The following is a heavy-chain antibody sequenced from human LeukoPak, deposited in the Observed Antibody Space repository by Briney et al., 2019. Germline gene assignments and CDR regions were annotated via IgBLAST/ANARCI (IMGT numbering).Heavy chain of an antibody. CDR3: ARDPGQTNYDFWSGPGYYFDY. V-gene: IGHV4-59*01. D-gene: IGHD3-3*01. Sequence: SETLSLTCTVSGGSISSYYWSWIRQPPGKGLEWIGNIYYSGSTNYNPSLKSRVTISVDTSKNQFSLKLSSVTAADTAVYYCARDPGQTNYDFWSGPGYYFDYWGQGTLVTVSS. CDR1: GGSISSYY. CDR2: IYYSGST. J-gene: IGHJ4*02.